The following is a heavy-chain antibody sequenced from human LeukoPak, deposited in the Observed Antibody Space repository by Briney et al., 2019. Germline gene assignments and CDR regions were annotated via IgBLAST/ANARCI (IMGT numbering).Heavy chain of an antibody. CDR1: GFTFSSYA. J-gene: IGHJ4*02. CDR2: IKQDGSEK. Sequence: GGSLRLSCAASGFTFSSYAMSWVRQAPGKGLEWVANIKQDGSEKYYVDSVKGRFTISRDNSKNTLYLQMNSLRAEDTAVYYCAKGDYYGSGSYYNAYYWGQGTLVTVSS. CDR3: AKGDYYGSGSYYNAYY. D-gene: IGHD3-10*01. V-gene: IGHV3-7*03.